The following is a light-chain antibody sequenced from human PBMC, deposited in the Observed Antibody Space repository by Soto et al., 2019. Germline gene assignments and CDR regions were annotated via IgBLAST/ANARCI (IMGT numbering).Light chain of an antibody. CDR2: EVS. Sequence: QSVLTQPASVSGSPGQSITISCTGTSSDVGGYNYVSWYQQHPGKAPKLMIYEVSNRPSGVSNRFSGSKSGNTASLTISGLKAEDEADYYCSSYTRSSTLVFGGGTKLTVL. CDR3: SSYTRSSTLV. CDR1: SSDVGGYNY. J-gene: IGLJ2*01. V-gene: IGLV2-14*01.